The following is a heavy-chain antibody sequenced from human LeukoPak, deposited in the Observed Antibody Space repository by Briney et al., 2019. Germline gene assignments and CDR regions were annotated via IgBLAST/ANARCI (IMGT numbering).Heavy chain of an antibody. V-gene: IGHV1-8*01. CDR3: ARVRGNPYDYVWGSYRAIDY. Sequence: ASVKVSCTASGYTFTSYDINWVRQATGQGLEWMGWMNPNSGNTGYAQKFQGRVTMTRNTSISTAYMELSSLRSEDTAVYYCARVRGNPYDYVWGSYRAIDYWGQGTLVTVSS. CDR2: MNPNSGNT. CDR1: GYTFTSYD. J-gene: IGHJ4*02. D-gene: IGHD3-16*02.